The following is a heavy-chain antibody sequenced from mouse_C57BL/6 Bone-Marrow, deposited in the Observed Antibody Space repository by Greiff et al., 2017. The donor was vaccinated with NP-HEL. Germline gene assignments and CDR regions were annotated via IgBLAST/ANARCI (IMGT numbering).Heavy chain of an antibody. Sequence: EVHLVESGGGLVQPGGSLSLSCAASGFTFTDYYMSWVRQPPGKALEWLGFIRNKANGYTTEYSASVKGRFTISRDNSQSILYLQMNALRAEDSATYYCARYDRAMDYWGQGTTVTVSS. CDR3: ARYDRAMDY. CDR1: GFTFTDYY. J-gene: IGHJ4*01. V-gene: IGHV7-3*01. CDR2: IRNKANGYTT.